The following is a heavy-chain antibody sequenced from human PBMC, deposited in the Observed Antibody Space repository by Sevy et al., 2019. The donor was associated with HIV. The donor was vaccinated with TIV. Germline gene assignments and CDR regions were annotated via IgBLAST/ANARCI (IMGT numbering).Heavy chain of an antibody. D-gene: IGHD2-8*01. CDR2: ISGTGDHT. CDR1: GFTFSSFA. V-gene: IGHV3-23*01. J-gene: IGHJ4*02. CDR3: AKKMGGGSGMAFLVDY. Sequence: GGSLRLSCAASGFTFSSFAMGWVRQAPGKGLDWISVISGTGDHTYYADSVKGRFTIARDNSKNTRFLKMNSLRAEDTAIFYCAKKMGGGSGMAFLVDYWGQGTLVTVSS.